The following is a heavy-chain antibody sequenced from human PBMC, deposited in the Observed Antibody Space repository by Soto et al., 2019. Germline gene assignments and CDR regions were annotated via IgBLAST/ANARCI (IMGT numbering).Heavy chain of an antibody. J-gene: IGHJ4*02. D-gene: IGHD3-22*01. V-gene: IGHV1-3*01. CDR1: GFTLTTHA. CDR2: INAGNGNT. CDR3: ARRNSSGPIDY. Sequence: ASVKVSCKTSGFTLTTHAIHWVRQAPGQRFEWMGWINAGNGNTKYSQRFQDRVTITRDTSASTAYMELSSLTSEDRAVYYCARRNSSGPIDYWGQGTLVTVSS.